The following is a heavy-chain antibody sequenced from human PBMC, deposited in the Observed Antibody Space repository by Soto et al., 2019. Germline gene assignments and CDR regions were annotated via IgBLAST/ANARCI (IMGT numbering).Heavy chain of an antibody. D-gene: IGHD3-9*01. CDR1: GGSISSYY. Sequence: SETLSLTCTVSGGSISSYYWSWIRQPPGKGLEWIGYIYYSGSTNYNPSLKSRVTISVDTSKNQFSLKLSSVTAADTAVYYCARIPYDILTGYFLYFDYWGQGTLVTVSS. CDR3: ARIPYDILTGYFLYFDY. J-gene: IGHJ4*02. V-gene: IGHV4-59*01. CDR2: IYYSGST.